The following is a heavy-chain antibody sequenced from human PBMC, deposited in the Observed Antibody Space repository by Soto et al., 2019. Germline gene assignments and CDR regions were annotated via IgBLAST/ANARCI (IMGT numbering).Heavy chain of an antibody. D-gene: IGHD5-18*01. V-gene: IGHV3-30*18. Sequence: GGSLRLSCAASAFTFSSYGMHWVRQAPGNGLEWAPVISYDGSNKYYADSVKGRFTISRDDSKNTLYLQMISLGAEDTAVYYCAKDSGVGYSYGFALGYYYGMNVWGQGTTVTDSS. CDR2: ISYDGSNK. CDR1: AFTFSSYG. CDR3: AKDSGVGYSYGFALGYYYGMNV. J-gene: IGHJ6*02.